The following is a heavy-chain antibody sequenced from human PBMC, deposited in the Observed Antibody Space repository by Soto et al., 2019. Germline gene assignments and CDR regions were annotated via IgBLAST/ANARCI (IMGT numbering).Heavy chain of an antibody. V-gene: IGHV4-59*01. Sequence: SETLSLTCTVSGGSIINYYWSWIRQPPGMGLDWIGYIYYSGNTDYNPSLKSRVTISVDTSTNQFSLKLSSVTAADTAVYYCARSRDGYKFAFDIWSQGTMVTVS. D-gene: IGHD5-12*01. J-gene: IGHJ3*02. CDR3: ARSRDGYKFAFDI. CDR2: IYYSGNT. CDR1: GGSIINYY.